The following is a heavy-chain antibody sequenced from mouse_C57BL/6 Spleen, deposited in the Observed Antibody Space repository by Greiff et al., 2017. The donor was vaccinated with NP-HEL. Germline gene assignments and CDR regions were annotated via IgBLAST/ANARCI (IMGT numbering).Heavy chain of an antibody. V-gene: IGHV14-4*01. CDR3: TTMGDGYYDFDY. Sequence: VQLKQSGAELVRPGASVKLSCTASGFNIKDDYMHWVKQRPEQGLEWIGWIDPENGDTEYASKFQGKATITADTSSNTAYLQLSSLTSEDTAVYYCTTMGDGYYDFDYWGQGTTLTVSS. J-gene: IGHJ2*01. CDR1: GFNIKDDY. D-gene: IGHD2-3*01. CDR2: IDPENGDT.